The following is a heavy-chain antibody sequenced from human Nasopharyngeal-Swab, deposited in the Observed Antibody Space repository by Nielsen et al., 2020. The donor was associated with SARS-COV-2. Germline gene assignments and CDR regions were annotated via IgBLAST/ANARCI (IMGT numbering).Heavy chain of an antibody. Sequence: RQAPGKGLEWIGYIYYNGDTYYNPSLKSRVTISLDTSRKQFSLQVKSLTAADTAVYYCARVVMVRGVSYYYYMDVWGKGTTVTVSS. V-gene: IGHV4-39*07. J-gene: IGHJ6*03. CDR2: IYYNGDT. D-gene: IGHD3-10*01. CDR3: ARVVMVRGVSYYYYMDV.